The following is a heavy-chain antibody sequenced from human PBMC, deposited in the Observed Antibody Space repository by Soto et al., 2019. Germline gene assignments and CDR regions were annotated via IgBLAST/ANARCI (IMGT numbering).Heavy chain of an antibody. Sequence: TSYWIGWVRQMPGKGLEWMGIIYPGDSEIRYSPSFEGQVTISADKSISTAYLQWSSLKASDTAMYYCAKSPASRAAAVSLGLFGMDVWGQGTTVTVSS. V-gene: IGHV5-51*01. J-gene: IGHJ6*02. CDR1: TSYW. CDR2: IYPGDSEI. D-gene: IGHD6-13*01. CDR3: AKSPASRAAAVSLGLFGMDV.